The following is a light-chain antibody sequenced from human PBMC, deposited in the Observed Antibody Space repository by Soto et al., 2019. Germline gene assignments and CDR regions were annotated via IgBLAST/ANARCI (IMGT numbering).Light chain of an antibody. V-gene: IGKV1-5*01. CDR3: RQYNSYSWT. Sequence: DIQMTQSPSTLSASVGDRVTITCRASQSLNSWLAWYQQKPGKAPKLLIYDASSLESGVPSRFSGSGSGTAVTITIISLQPAEFAAYYCRQYNSYSWTFGPGTKVDIE. J-gene: IGKJ3*01. CDR2: DAS. CDR1: QSLNSW.